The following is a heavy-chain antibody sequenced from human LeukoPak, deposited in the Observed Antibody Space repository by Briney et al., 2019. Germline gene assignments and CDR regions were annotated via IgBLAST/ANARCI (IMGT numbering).Heavy chain of an antibody. Sequence: SETLSLTRTVSGGSISSSSYYWGWIRQPPGKGLEWIGSIHYRGTTYYNPSLLSRGTISVDTSKNQFSLKLNSVTAADTAVYFCAREGSGYSTNFDYWGQGTLVTVSS. CDR3: AREGSGYSTNFDY. CDR1: GGSISSSSYY. CDR2: IHYRGTT. V-gene: IGHV4-39*07. J-gene: IGHJ4*02. D-gene: IGHD3-3*01.